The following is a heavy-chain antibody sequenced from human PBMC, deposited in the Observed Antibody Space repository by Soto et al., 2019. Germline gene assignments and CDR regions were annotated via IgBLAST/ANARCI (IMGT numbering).Heavy chain of an antibody. D-gene: IGHD1-1*01. J-gene: IGHJ4*02. V-gene: IGHV3-21*01. Sequence: EVQLLESGGGLVKPGGSLRLSCAASGFTFSSYTMNWVRQAPGKGLEWVSSITSSSSAIYYADSVRGRFTISRDNAKNSLYLQMNSLRAEDADVYYCARDPNTGTYHFNYWGQGTLVTVSS. CDR3: ARDPNTGTYHFNY. CDR1: GFTFSSYT. CDR2: ITSSSSAI.